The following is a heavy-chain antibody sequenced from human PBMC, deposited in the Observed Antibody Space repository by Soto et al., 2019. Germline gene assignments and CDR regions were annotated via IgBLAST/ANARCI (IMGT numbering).Heavy chain of an antibody. CDR1: GGSFSGYY. J-gene: IGHJ6*02. CDR2: INHSGST. Sequence: QVQLQQWGAGLLKPSETLSLTCAVYGGSFSGYYWSWIRQPPGKGLEWIGEINHSGSTNYNPSLKSGVPISVATSRTQFSLRRGSVTAADPAVYYWARVPDEDFWGGPDYSGRDVWGQGTTVTVSS. V-gene: IGHV4-34*01. D-gene: IGHD3-3*01. CDR3: ARVPDEDFWGGPDYSGRDV.